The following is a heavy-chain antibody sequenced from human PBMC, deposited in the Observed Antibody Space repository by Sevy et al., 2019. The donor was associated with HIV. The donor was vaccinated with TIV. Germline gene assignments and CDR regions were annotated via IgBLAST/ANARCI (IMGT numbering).Heavy chain of an antibody. J-gene: IGHJ3*02. CDR2: VSYDGADT. Sequence: GGSLRLSCAASGSTFSNYAMHWVRQTPDRGLEWVAVVSYDGADTSYADSAKGRFTVSRDNSKSTLYLQMNSLRVDDSAVYFCARFPPQRAFDIWGQGTTVTVSS. CDR3: ARFPPQRAFDI. V-gene: IGHV3-30*04. CDR1: GSTFSNYA.